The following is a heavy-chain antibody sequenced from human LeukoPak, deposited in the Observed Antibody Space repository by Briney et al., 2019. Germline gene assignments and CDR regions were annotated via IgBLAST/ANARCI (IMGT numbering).Heavy chain of an antibody. V-gene: IGHV4-59*01. Sequence: SETLSLTCTVSGDSFSSYHWSWLRQPPGKGLEWIGYISSGGSTSYNPSLETRLTISVDTSKNQFSLKLSSVTAADTAVYYCARVGRGDHTWGSYYCDHWGQGTLVSVSS. CDR3: ARVGRGDHTWGSYYCDH. J-gene: IGHJ4*02. D-gene: IGHD3-16*01. CDR2: ISSGGST. CDR1: GDSFSSYH.